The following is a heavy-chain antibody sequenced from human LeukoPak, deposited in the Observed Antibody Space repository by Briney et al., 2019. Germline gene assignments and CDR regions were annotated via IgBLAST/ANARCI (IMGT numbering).Heavy chain of an antibody. J-gene: IGHJ4*02. D-gene: IGHD3-16*01. CDR3: ASYDHLFDY. Sequence: SVKVSCKASGGTFSSYAISWVRQAPGQGLQWMGGIIPIFGTAIYAQKFQGRVTITADASTSTAYMELSSLRSEDTAVYYCASYDHLFDYWGQGTLVTVSS. CDR2: IIPIFGTA. CDR1: GGTFSSYA. V-gene: IGHV1-69*13.